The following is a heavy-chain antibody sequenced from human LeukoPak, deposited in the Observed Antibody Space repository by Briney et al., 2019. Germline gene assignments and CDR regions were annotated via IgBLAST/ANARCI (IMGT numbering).Heavy chain of an antibody. J-gene: IGHJ6*03. CDR2: IHTSGST. CDR1: GGPLSSFY. CDR3: AREASRGFLVSGYYYYYMDV. D-gene: IGHD3-3*01. V-gene: IGHV4-4*07. Sequence: SETLSLTCTVSGGPLSSFYWSWIRQPAGKGLEWIGRIHTSGSTDYNPSLKSRITVSVDTSNNQFSLKLSSATAADTAVYYCAREASRGFLVSGYYYYYMDVWGKGTTVTVSS.